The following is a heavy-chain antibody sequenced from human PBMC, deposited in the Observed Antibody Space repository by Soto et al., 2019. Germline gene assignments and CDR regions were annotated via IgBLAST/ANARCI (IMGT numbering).Heavy chain of an antibody. V-gene: IGHV3-30*18. CDR2: TSYDGNKK. CDR1: GFPFRSYG. J-gene: IGHJ5*01. Sequence: QVQLVETGGGVVQPGGSLRLSCIASGFPFRSYGMHWVRQAPGKGLEWVAVTSYDGNKKYYIDSVKGRFSISRDNFMNTVYLQMNSLGVEDTALYYCAKEGQSRDGYTSPLDSWGQVTLVIVSA. D-gene: IGHD5-12*01. CDR3: AKEGQSRDGYTSPLDS.